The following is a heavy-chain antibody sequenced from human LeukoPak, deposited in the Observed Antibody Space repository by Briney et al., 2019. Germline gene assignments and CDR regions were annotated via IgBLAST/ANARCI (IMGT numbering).Heavy chain of an antibody. Sequence: SETLSLTCSIYGASITSGRYYWGWMRQAPGKGLEWIGTIHYSGTPTFYNPSLESRVSLFSDTSRNDFSLRLRSVTAADTAVYYCAAGGDDAKAGYWGQGTLVTVSS. CDR3: AAGGDDAKAGY. J-gene: IGHJ4*02. V-gene: IGHV4-39*02. D-gene: IGHD3-16*01. CDR2: IHYSGTPT. CDR1: GASITSGRYY.